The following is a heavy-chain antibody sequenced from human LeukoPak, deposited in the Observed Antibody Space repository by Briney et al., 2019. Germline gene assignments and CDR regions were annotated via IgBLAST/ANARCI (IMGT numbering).Heavy chain of an antibody. Sequence: GASVNVSCKASGGTFSSYAISWVRQAPGQGLEWMGGIIPIFGTANYAQKFQGRVTITADESTSTAYMELSSLRSEDTAVYYCAREGPPGRAVTARIDAFDIWGQGTMVTVSS. D-gene: IGHD4-17*01. J-gene: IGHJ3*02. CDR3: AREGPPGRAVTARIDAFDI. CDR2: IIPIFGTA. V-gene: IGHV1-69*13. CDR1: GGTFSSYA.